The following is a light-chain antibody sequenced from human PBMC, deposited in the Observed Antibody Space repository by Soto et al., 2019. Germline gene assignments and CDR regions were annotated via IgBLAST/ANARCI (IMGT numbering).Light chain of an antibody. CDR2: DAS. CDR3: QQYENFPVT. J-gene: IGKJ5*01. Sequence: DIQMTQSPSSLSASVGDRVTITCQASHDIRKYLNWYQQKPGKAPKLLIYDASNLETGVPSRFTGSGSGTDFTFTISSLQPEDIATYYCQQYENFPVTFSQGTRLESK. V-gene: IGKV1-33*01. CDR1: HDIRKY.